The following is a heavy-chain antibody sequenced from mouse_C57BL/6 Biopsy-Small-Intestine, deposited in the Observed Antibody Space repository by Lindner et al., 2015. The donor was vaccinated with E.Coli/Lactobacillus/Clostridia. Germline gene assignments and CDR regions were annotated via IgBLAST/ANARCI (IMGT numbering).Heavy chain of an antibody. CDR2: SIPTYGTI. CDR1: GVMFSSYG. Sequence: SVKVSCKASGVMFSSYGITWVRQAPGQGLEWVGYSIPTYGTINYAQKFLGRLTITTDKSTSTTYMELSSLTSEDTAVYYCARLVFRGQRAYDWFDPWGQGTLVTVSS. J-gene: IGHJ4*01. V-gene: IGHV1-53*01. CDR3: ARLVFRGQRAYDWFDP. D-gene: IGHD3-3*01.